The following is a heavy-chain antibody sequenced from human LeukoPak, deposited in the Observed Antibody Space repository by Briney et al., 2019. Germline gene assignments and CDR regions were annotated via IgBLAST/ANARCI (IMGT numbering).Heavy chain of an antibody. CDR1: GGSIRSY. D-gene: IGHD3-22*01. J-gene: IGHJ4*02. Sequence: SGTLSLTCTVSGGSIRSYWSWIRQPAGKGLEWIGRIYGSGSTDYNPSLKSRVTMSIDTSKNQFSLNLISVTAADTAVYYCARDGEDYYDSSGPRGLFDYWGQGTLVTVSS. CDR3: ARDGEDYYDSSGPRGLFDY. CDR2: IYGSGST. V-gene: IGHV4-4*07.